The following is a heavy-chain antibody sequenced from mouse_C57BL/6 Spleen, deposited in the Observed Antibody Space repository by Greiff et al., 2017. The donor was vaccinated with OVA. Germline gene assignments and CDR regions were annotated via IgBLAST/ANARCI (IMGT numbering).Heavy chain of an antibody. CDR2: ISYDGSN. V-gene: IGHV3-6*01. D-gene: IGHD2-5*01. Sequence: EVKLVESGPGLVKPSQSLSLTCSVTGYSITSGYYWNWIRQFPGNKLEWMGYISYDGSNNYNPSLKNRISITRDTSKNQFFLKLNSVTTEDTATYYCARDYSNSYAMDYWGQGTSVTVSS. CDR3: ARDYSNSYAMDY. J-gene: IGHJ4*01. CDR1: GYSITSGYY.